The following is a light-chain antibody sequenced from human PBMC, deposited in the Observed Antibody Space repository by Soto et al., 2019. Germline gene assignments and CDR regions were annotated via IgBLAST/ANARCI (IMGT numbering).Light chain of an antibody. CDR2: GAS. CDR3: QQSYSTSYT. V-gene: IGKV3-15*01. CDR1: QSVSID. Sequence: EIVMTQSPDTLSVSPGERATLSCRASQSVSIDLAWYQQTPGQAPRLLIYGASTRATGVPPTFSGSASGTEFTLTISSLQSEDFATYYCQQSYSTSYTFGQGTKLEIK. J-gene: IGKJ2*01.